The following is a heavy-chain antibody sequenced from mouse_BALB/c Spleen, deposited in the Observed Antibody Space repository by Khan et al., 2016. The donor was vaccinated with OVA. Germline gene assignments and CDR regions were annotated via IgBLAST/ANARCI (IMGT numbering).Heavy chain of an antibody. J-gene: IGHJ2*01. CDR1: GYSFTGYF. CDR3: TRIYRSDFDY. CDR2: INPHIGET. V-gene: IGHV1-20*02. D-gene: IGHD1-1*01. Sequence: EVQLQQSGPELVRPGASVKISCKASGYSFTGYFMNWVMQSHGKSLEWIGRINPHIGETFYNQRFKEKATLTIDESSSTAHMELRSLASEDSAVYDCTRIYRSDFDYWGQGTTLTVSS.